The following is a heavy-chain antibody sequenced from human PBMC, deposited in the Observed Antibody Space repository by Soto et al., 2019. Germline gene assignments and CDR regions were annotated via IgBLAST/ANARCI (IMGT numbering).Heavy chain of an antibody. D-gene: IGHD6-6*01. V-gene: IGHV3-30*12. Sequence: QVQLVESGGGVVQPGGSLRLSCVASGFNFGNFGMHWVRQAPGKGLEWVTVRSNDENIKEDSVGGRFAVARDNAKNTLYLQLTSLRDEDTAIYYCARGHRGVLDYLGQGTLVSFSS. CDR1: GFNFGNFG. J-gene: IGHJ4*02. CDR3: ARGHRGVLDY. CDR2: RSNDENIK.